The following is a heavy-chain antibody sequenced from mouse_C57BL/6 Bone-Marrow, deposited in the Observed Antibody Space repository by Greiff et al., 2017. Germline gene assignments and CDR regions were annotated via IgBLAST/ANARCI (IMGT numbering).Heavy chain of an antibody. J-gene: IGHJ2*01. Sequence: EVQLKESGGDLVKPGGSLKLSCAASGFTFSSYGMSWVRQTPDKRLEWVATISSGGSYTYYPDSVKGRFTISRDNAKNTLYLQMSSLKSEDTAMYYCARRDYYGSSYGDYWGQGTTLTVSS. CDR2: ISSGGSYT. V-gene: IGHV5-6*01. CDR1: GFTFSSYG. D-gene: IGHD1-1*01. CDR3: ARRDYYGSSYGDY.